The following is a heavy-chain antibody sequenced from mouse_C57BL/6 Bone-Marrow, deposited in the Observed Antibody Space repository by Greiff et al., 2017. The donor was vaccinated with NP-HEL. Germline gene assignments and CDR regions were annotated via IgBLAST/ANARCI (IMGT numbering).Heavy chain of an antibody. CDR1: GFTFSDYY. D-gene: IGHD3-2*02. CDR3: ARDGGSGYFYFDY. V-gene: IGHV5-16*01. Sequence: EVKLMESEGGLVQPGSSMKLSCTASGFTFSDYYMAWVRQVPEKGLEWVANINYDGSSTYYLDSLKSRFIISRDNAKNILYLQMSSLKSEDTATYYCARDGGSGYFYFDYWGQGTTLTVSS. J-gene: IGHJ2*01. CDR2: INYDGSST.